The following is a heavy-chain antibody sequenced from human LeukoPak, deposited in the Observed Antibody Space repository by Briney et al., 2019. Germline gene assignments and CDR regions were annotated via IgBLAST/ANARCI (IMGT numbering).Heavy chain of an antibody. CDR2: MNPKSGGT. V-gene: IGHV1-2*02. D-gene: IGHD3-22*01. J-gene: IGHJ4*02. CDR1: GYTFSDSY. CDR3: APDYYDSLGY. Sequence: ASVKVSCKASGYTFSDSYIHWVRQAPGQGLEWMGSMNPKSGGTNYAQKFQGRVTMTRDTSISTAYMELSRLRSDDTAVYYCAPDYYDSLGYWGQGTLVTVSS.